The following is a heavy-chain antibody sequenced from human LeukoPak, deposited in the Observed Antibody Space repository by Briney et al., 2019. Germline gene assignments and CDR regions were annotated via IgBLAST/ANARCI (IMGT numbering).Heavy chain of an antibody. CDR2: IKSKTDGGTT. J-gene: IGHJ6*02. CDR1: GFTFSSYS. V-gene: IGHV3-15*01. CDR3: TSIRPGVHYYGMDV. D-gene: IGHD1-1*01. Sequence: GGSLRLSCAASGFTFSSYSMNWVRQAPGKGLEWVGRIKSKTDGGTTDYAAPVKGRFTISRDDSKNTLYLQMNSLKTEDTAVYYCTSIRPGVHYYGMDVWGQGTTVTVSS.